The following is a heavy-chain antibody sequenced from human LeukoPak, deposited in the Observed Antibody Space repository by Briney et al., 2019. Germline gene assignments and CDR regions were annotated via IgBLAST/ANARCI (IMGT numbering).Heavy chain of an antibody. V-gene: IGHV3-9*03. J-gene: IGHJ4*01. CDR3: AKDFFGELLYYFDY. Sequence: GGSLRLSCAASGFTFDDYAMHWVRQAPGKGLEWVSGISWNSGTIDYADSVKGRFTISRDNAKNSQYLQMNSLRAEDMALYYCAKDFFGELLYYFDYWGQGTLVTVSS. CDR2: ISWNSGTI. D-gene: IGHD3-16*01. CDR1: GFTFDDYA.